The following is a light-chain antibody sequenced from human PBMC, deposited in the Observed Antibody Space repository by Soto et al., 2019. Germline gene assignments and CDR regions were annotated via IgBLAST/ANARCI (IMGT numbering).Light chain of an antibody. CDR2: LNSDGSH. Sequence: QLVLTQSPSASASLGASVKLTCTLSSGHSSYAIAWHQQQPEKGPRYLMKLNSDGSHSKGDGIPDRFSGSSSGAERYLTISSLQSEDEADYYCCSSAGTYTSVFGGGTKLTVL. J-gene: IGLJ3*02. CDR3: CSSAGTYTSV. V-gene: IGLV4-69*01. CDR1: SGHSSYA.